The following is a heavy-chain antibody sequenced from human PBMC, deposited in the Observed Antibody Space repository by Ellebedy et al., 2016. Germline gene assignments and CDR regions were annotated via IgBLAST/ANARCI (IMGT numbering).Heavy chain of an antibody. Sequence: GESLKISXAASGFSLSNYWMTWVRQAPGKGLEWVANIKEEGSEENYVDSVKGRFTISRDNAKNSLYLQMNSLRAEDTAVYYCARDSGGYTTTWFDALDIWGQGTKVTVSS. J-gene: IGHJ3*02. CDR2: IKEEGSEE. D-gene: IGHD2-2*02. V-gene: IGHV3-7*01. CDR3: ARDSGGYTTTWFDALDI. CDR1: GFSLSNYW.